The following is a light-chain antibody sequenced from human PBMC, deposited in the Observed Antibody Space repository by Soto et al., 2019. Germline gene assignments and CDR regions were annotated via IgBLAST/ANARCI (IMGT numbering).Light chain of an antibody. CDR2: GAS. Sequence: EIVLTQSPGTLSLSPGERATLSCRSSQSVSSSYLAWYQQKPGQAPRLLIYGASSRATGIPDRFSGSGSGTDFNLTISRLEPKDFAVYYCQQRNNWPPVTFGGGTKVEIK. J-gene: IGKJ4*01. V-gene: IGKV3D-20*02. CDR1: QSVSSSY. CDR3: QQRNNWPPVT.